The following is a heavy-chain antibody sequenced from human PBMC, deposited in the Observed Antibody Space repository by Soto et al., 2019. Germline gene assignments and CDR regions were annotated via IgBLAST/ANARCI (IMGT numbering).Heavy chain of an antibody. CDR3: ARDKVGASVVWFDP. CDR2: ISAYNGNT. D-gene: IGHD1-26*01. V-gene: IGHV1-18*01. CDR1: GYTFTSYG. J-gene: IGHJ5*02. Sequence: ASVKVSCKASGYTFTSYGISWVRQAPGQGLEWMGWISAYNGNTNYAQKLQGRVTMTTDTSTSTAYMELRSPRSDDTAVYYCARDKVGASVVWFDPWGQGTLVTVSS.